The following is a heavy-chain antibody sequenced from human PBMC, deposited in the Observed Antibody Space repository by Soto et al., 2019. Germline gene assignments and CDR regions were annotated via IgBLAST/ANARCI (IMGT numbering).Heavy chain of an antibody. CDR3: LFEAGDGIRDTVPVSAFLLNRSSDL. Sequence: KGLVWVSRIKSDGSGTYYADSVEGRLTISRDNAKNTLYLQMNSLIAEDTAVYYFLFEAGDGIRDTVPVSAFLLNRSSDL. J-gene: IGHJ2*01. D-gene: IGHD2-15*01. V-gene: IGHV3-74*01. CDR2: IKSDGSGT.